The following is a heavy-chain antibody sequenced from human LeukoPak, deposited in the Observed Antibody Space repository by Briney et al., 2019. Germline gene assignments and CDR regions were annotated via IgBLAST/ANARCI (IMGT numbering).Heavy chain of an antibody. J-gene: IGHJ4*02. V-gene: IGHV3-7*01. D-gene: IGHD3-16*01. CDR2: IKQDGSEK. Sequence: GGSLRLSCAASGFTFSNYWMSWVRQAPGKGLEWVANIKQDGSEKYYVDSVKGRFTISRDNAKNSLSLQMNSLRAEDTAVYYCASDGGPFDHWGQGILVTVAS. CDR1: GFTFSNYW. CDR3: ASDGGPFDH.